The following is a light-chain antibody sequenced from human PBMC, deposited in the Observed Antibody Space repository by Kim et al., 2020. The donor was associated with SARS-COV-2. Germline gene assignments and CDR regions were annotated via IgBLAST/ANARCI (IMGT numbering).Light chain of an antibody. CDR2: DVS. Sequence: GQSITFSCTGTTSDVGRYNFVSWYQHHPGKAPKLMIYDVSERPSGVSNRFSGSKSGNTASLTISGLQAEDEADYYCSPYTGSSTWVFGGGTQLTVL. CDR1: TSDVGRYNF. CDR3: SPYTGSSTWV. J-gene: IGLJ3*02. V-gene: IGLV2-14*03.